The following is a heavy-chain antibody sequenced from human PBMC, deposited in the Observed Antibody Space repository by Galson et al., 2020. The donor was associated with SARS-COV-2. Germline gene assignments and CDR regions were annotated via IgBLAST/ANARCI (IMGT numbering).Heavy chain of an antibody. V-gene: IGHV3-7*01. CDR1: GFTFQAFW. CDR2: IKGDGSET. D-gene: IGHD6-19*01. Sequence: GGSLRLSCVVSGFTFQAFWMSWVRQAPGKGLEWVANIKGDGSETNYVDSVKGRFSISRDNAVNSLFLQMNNLRVEDTAVYYCTREGWQGGYWGQGTRVTVSS. CDR3: TREGWQGGY. J-gene: IGHJ4*02.